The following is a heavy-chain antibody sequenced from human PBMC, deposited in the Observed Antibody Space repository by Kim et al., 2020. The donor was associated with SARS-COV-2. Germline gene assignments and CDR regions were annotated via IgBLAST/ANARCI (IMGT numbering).Heavy chain of an antibody. Sequence: YAASVQGRFIPSRDNSKDTLYLQMNSVRAEDTAIYYCAMPIVVVLAAAPDYWGQGALVTVSS. D-gene: IGHD2-15*01. J-gene: IGHJ4*02. V-gene: IGHV3-23*05. CDR3: AMPIVVVLAAAPDY.